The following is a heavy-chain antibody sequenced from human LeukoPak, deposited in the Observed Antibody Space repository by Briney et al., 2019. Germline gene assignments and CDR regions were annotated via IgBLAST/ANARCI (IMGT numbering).Heavy chain of an antibody. J-gene: IGHJ4*02. CDR1: GYTFTSYY. CDR2: INPNRGST. D-gene: IGHD3-22*01. V-gene: IGHV1-46*01. CDR3: ATGGHVRVYDSSAYYGHY. Sequence: ASVKVSCKASGYTFTSYYMYWVRQAPGQGLEWMGIINPNRGSTSYAQKFQGRVTMTRDKSTSTVYMELSSLRSEDTAVYYCATGGHVRVYDSSAYYGHYWGQGTLGTVSS.